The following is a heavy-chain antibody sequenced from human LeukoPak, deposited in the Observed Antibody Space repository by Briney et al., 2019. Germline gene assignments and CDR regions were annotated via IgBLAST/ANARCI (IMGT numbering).Heavy chain of an antibody. Sequence: GRSLRLSRAASGFTFSSYAMHWVRQAPGKGLEWVAVISYDGSNKYYADSVKGRFTISRDNSKNTLYLQMNSLRAEDTAVYYCARDPLPSYYGSGSYLDYWGQGTLVTVSS. CDR2: ISYDGSNK. V-gene: IGHV3-30-3*01. J-gene: IGHJ4*02. CDR3: ARDPLPSYYGSGSYLDY. D-gene: IGHD3-10*01. CDR1: GFTFSSYA.